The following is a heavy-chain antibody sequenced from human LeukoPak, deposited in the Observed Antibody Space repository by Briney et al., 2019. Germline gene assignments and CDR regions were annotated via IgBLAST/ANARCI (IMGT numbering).Heavy chain of an antibody. CDR3: ARDWEQLATGLDY. D-gene: IGHD6-6*01. CDR1: GFTFSSYE. Sequence: GGSLRLSCAASGFTFSSYEMNWVRQAPGKGLEWVSYISSSGSTIYYADSVKVRFTISRDNAKNSLYLQMNSLRAEDTAVYYCARDWEQLATGLDYWGQGTLVTVSS. J-gene: IGHJ4*02. V-gene: IGHV3-48*03. CDR2: ISSSGSTI.